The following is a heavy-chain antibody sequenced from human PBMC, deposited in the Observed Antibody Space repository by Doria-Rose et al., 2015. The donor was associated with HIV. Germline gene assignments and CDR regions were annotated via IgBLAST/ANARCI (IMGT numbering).Heavy chain of an antibody. J-gene: IGHJ4*02. V-gene: IGHV2-26*01. CDR2: MFSDDER. Sequence: QVTLKESGPVLVKPTETLTLTCTVSGVSLSSPGMGVSWIRQPPGQALEWLANMFSDDERSYKTSLKSRLTISRGTSKSQVVLTMTDMDPVDTATYYCARIKSSRWYRKYYFDFWGQGTLVIVSA. CDR1: GVSLSSPGMG. CDR3: ARIKSSRWYRKYYFDF. D-gene: IGHD6-13*01.